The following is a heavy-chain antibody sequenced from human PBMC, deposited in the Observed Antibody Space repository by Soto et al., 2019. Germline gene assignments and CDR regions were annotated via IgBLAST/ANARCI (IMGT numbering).Heavy chain of an antibody. Sequence: PSETLSLTCTVSGGTISSSSYYWGWIRQPPGKGLEWIGSIYYSGSTYYNPSLKSRVTISVDTSKDQFSLKLSSVTAADTAVYYCETLVAAGMDVWGQGTTVTVSS. V-gene: IGHV4-39*01. CDR1: GGTISSSSYY. CDR3: ETLVAAGMDV. CDR2: IYYSGST. D-gene: IGHD2-15*01. J-gene: IGHJ6*02.